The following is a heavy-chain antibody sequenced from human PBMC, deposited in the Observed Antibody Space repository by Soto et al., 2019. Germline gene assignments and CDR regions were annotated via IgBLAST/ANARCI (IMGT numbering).Heavy chain of an antibody. CDR3: ARDYSSSWYYDYYYYYMDV. J-gene: IGHJ6*03. D-gene: IGHD6-13*01. Sequence: GGSLRLSCAASGFTFSSYWMSWVRQAPGKGLEWVANIKQDGSEKYYVDSVKGRFTISRDNAKNSLYLQMNSLRAEDTAVYYCARDYSSSWYYDYYYYYMDVWGKGTTVTVSS. V-gene: IGHV3-7*01. CDR2: IKQDGSEK. CDR1: GFTFSSYW.